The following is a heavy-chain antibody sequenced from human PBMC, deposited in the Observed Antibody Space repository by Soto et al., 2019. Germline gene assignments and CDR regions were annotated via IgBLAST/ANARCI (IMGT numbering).Heavy chain of an antibody. CDR2: IDHSGYT. D-gene: IGHD6-19*01. CDR3: ARDQFFQWLAPGRGWFDP. V-gene: IGHV4-34*01. CDR1: GGSFSGYS. J-gene: IGHJ5*02. Sequence: SETLSLTCGVYGGSFSGYSWAWIRQPPGMGLEWIGEIDHSGYTNYFPSLKSRVTISLDTSKNQFSLKLSSVTAADTAVYYCARDQFFQWLAPGRGWFDPWGQGTLVTVSS.